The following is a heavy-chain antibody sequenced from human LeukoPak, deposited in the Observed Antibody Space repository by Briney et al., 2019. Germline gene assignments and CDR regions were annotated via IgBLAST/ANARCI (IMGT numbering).Heavy chain of an antibody. Sequence: ASVKVSCKASGYTFTGFYMHWVRQAPGQGLEWMGWINPHSADTGYAQKFLGRVTMTRDMSISTIYMELTRLRSDDTALYYCARWDGYSSSSDYWGQGTLVTVSS. D-gene: IGHD6-13*01. CDR2: INPHSADT. CDR1: GYTFTGFY. V-gene: IGHV1-2*02. J-gene: IGHJ4*02. CDR3: ARWDGYSSSSDY.